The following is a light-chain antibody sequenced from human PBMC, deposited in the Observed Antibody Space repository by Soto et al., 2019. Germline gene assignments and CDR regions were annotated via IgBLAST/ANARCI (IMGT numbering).Light chain of an antibody. Sequence: DIQMTQSPSTLSASVGYSVTITCRASQNIRNWLAWYQQKPGKAPKLLIYDASSLESGVPSRFSASGSGTEFTLTISSLHPDDFATYYCQEYNNYWTFGQGTKVDIK. CDR1: QNIRNW. CDR2: DAS. J-gene: IGKJ1*01. V-gene: IGKV1-5*01. CDR3: QEYNNYWT.